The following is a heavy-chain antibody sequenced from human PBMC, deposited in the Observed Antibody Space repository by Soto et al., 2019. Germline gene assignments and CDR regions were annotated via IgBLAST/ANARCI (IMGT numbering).Heavy chain of an antibody. Sequence: ASVKVSCKASGGTFSSYTISWVRQAPGQGLEWMGRIIPILGIANYAQKFQGRVTMTRNTSISTAYMELSSLRSEDTAVYYCARELTDYGMDVWGQGTTVTVSS. CDR1: GGTFSSYT. CDR3: ARELTDYGMDV. CDR2: IIPILGIA. J-gene: IGHJ6*02. D-gene: IGHD3-9*01. V-gene: IGHV1-69*04.